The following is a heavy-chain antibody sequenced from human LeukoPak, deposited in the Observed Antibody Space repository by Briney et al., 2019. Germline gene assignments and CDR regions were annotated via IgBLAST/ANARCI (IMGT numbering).Heavy chain of an antibody. Sequence: SETLSLTCTGSGGSISSNYWSWIRQPPGKGLEWIGIYYSGTTNYNPSLKSRVTISIDTSKKQFSLKLSSVTAADTAVYYCASHNRASSTDWFDPWGQGTLVTVSA. CDR2: IYYSGTT. D-gene: IGHD1-14*01. CDR3: ASHNRASSTDWFDP. V-gene: IGHV4-59*08. J-gene: IGHJ5*02. CDR1: GGSISSNY.